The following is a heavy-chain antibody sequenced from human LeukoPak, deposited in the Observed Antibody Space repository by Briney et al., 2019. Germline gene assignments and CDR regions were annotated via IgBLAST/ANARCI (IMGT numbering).Heavy chain of an antibody. CDR3: AHAGSGLY. Sequence: PGGSLRLSCAASGFTFRSYSMGGVRQAPGKGLEWVSYISSSSSTIYYADSVKGRFTISRDNAKNSLYLQMNRLRDEETAVYYCAHAGSGLYRGQGTLVTVSS. CDR2: ISSSSSTI. CDR1: GFTFRSYS. V-gene: IGHV3-48*02. J-gene: IGHJ4*02. D-gene: IGHD6-19*01.